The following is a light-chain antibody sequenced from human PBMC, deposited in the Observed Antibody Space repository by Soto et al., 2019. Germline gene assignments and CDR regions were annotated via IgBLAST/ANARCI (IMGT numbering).Light chain of an antibody. Sequence: ETVLTQSPGTLSLSPGERATLSCRASQRVTSNYLAWYQQKPGQAPRLLIFGAYIRDTGIQDRFSGSGSGTDFTLTIRRLEPEDFAVYYCHQYGSSPGTFGQGTKVDIK. J-gene: IGKJ1*01. CDR2: GAY. CDR3: HQYGSSPGT. V-gene: IGKV3-20*01. CDR1: QRVTSNY.